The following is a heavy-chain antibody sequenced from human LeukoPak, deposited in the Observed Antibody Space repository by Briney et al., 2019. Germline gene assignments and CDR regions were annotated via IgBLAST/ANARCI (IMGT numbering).Heavy chain of an antibody. CDR2: IRSKANSYAT. CDR1: GFTFSGSA. V-gene: IGHV3-73*01. J-gene: IGHJ4*02. Sequence: GGSLRLSCAASGFTFSGSAMHWVRQASGKGLERVGRIRSKANSYATAYAASVKGRFSISRDDSKNTAYLQMNSLKTEDTAVYYCTRLYYDILTAPPYWGQGTLVTVSS. D-gene: IGHD3-9*01. CDR3: TRLYYDILTAPPY.